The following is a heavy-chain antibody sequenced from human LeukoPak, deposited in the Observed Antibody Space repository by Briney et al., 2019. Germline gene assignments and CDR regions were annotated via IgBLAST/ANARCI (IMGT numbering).Heavy chain of an antibody. J-gene: IGHJ4*02. CDR1: GDSVSSNSAA. D-gene: IGHD3-10*01. Sequence: SQTLSLTCAISGDSVSSNSAAWNWIRQSPSRGLEWLGRTYYRSKWYNDYAVSVKSRITINPDTSKNQFSLQLNSVTPEDTAVYYCARDPSLQVDYYGSGGHDYWGQGTLVTVSS. CDR3: ARDPSLQVDYYGSGGHDY. CDR2: TYYRSKWYN. V-gene: IGHV6-1*01.